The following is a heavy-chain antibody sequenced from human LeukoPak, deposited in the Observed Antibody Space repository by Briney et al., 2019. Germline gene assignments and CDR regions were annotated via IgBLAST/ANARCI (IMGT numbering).Heavy chain of an antibody. J-gene: IGHJ6*03. D-gene: IGHD5-18*01. Sequence: GGSLRLSCAASGFTFDDYGTSWVRQAPGKGLEWVSGINWNGGSTGYADSVKGRFTISRDNAKNSLYLQMNSLRAEDTALYHCARVLEYSYGYFRLLGLVADYYYYMDVWGKGTTVTISS. CDR3: ARVLEYSYGYFRLLGLVADYYYYMDV. V-gene: IGHV3-20*01. CDR2: INWNGGST. CDR1: GFTFDDYG.